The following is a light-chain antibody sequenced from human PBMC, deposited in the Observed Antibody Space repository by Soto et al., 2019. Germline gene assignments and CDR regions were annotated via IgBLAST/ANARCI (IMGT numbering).Light chain of an antibody. V-gene: IGKV1-5*03. Sequence: DIQMTQSPSTLSASVGDRVTITCRASQSIGRWLAWYQQKPGKAPKLLIYKASSLESGVPSRFSGSGSGTEFTLTISSLQPDDFATYYCQQYNSYGTFGQGTKVEIK. CDR2: KAS. J-gene: IGKJ1*01. CDR1: QSIGRW. CDR3: QQYNSYGT.